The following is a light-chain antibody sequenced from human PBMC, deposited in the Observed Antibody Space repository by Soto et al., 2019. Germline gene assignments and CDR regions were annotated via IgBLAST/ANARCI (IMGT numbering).Light chain of an antibody. V-gene: IGKV4-1*01. CDR3: QQHGQWPIT. CDR2: WAS. J-gene: IGKJ5*01. Sequence: DIVMTQSPDSLAVSLGERATINCKSSQSVLYSSNNKNYLAWYQHKPGQPPKVLIYWASTRESGVPDRFSGSGSGTEFTLTISSLQPEDFATYYCQQHGQWPITFGQGTRLEI. CDR1: QSVLYSSNNKNY.